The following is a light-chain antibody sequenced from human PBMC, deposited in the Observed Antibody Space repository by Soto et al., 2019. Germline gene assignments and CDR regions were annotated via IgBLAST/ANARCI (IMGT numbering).Light chain of an antibody. CDR3: QKRSNWPIT. Sequence: EIVLTHSPGTLSLSPLEIATLSFRASQSVSNNYLAWYQQKPGQAPRLLIYDASNRATGIPARFSGSGSGTDFTLTISSLEPEDFAVYFCQKRSNWPITFGQGTRLEIK. V-gene: IGKV3-11*01. CDR2: DAS. J-gene: IGKJ5*01. CDR1: QSVSNNY.